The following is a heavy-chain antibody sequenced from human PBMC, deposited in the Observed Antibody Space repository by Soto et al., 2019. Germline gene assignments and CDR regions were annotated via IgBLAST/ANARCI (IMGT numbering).Heavy chain of an antibody. D-gene: IGHD3-22*01. J-gene: IGHJ4*02. CDR3: ARDYPYYYDNSGYSGYFDY. Sequence: ASVKVSCKASGYTFTTFGISWVRQAPGQGLEWMGVINPSGGRTNYAQKFQGRVTMTGDTSTRTVYMELSSLRSEDTAVYYCARDYPYYYDNSGYSGYFDYWGQGTLVTVSS. V-gene: IGHV1-46*01. CDR1: GYTFTTFG. CDR2: INPSGGRT.